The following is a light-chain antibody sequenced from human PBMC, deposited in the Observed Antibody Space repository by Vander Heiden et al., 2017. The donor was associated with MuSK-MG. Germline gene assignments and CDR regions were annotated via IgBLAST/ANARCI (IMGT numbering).Light chain of an antibody. Sequence: DIQMTQSPSSLSASVGDRVTITCRASQSISDYLIWYQQKPGKAPKLLIFAASNLQNGVPSRFSASGSGTDFTLTITSLQPEDFATYYCQQSYTTPITFGPGTRLGIK. CDR2: AAS. J-gene: IGKJ5*01. V-gene: IGKV1-39*01. CDR1: QSISDY. CDR3: QQSYTTPIT.